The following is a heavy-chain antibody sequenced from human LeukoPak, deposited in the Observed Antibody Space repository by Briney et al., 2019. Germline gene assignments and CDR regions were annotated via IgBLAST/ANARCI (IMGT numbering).Heavy chain of an antibody. CDR3: ARNNWNNGFDI. CDR2: IYTSRNI. CDR1: GGSVSGYY. V-gene: IGHV4-4*07. J-gene: IGHJ3*02. D-gene: IGHD1/OR15-1a*01. Sequence: SETLSLTCTVSGGSVSGYYWSWIRQPAGKGLEWIGRIYTSRNINFNPSLKSRVTMSVDTSKNQVSLKLNSVTAADTAVYYCARNNWNNGFDIGGQGTMVTVSS.